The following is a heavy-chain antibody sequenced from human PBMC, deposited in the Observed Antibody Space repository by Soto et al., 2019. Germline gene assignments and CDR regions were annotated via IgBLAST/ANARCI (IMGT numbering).Heavy chain of an antibody. CDR3: AKGYDRGGYSRMDV. CDR2: ISGSGGST. CDR1: GFTFSSYA. J-gene: IGHJ6*02. Sequence: EAQLLESGGGLEQPGGSLRLSCAASGFTFSSYAMSWVRQAPGKGLEWVSGISGSGGSTYYADSVKGRFTISRDNSKNTLSVQMNSLRAEDTAIYYCAKGYDRGGYSRMDVWGQGTTVTVSS. V-gene: IGHV3-23*01. D-gene: IGHD5-18*01.